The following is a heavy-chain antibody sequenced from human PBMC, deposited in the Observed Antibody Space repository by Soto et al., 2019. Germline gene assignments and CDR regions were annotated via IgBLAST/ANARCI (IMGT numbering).Heavy chain of an antibody. CDR1: GYSFTSYW. J-gene: IGHJ6*02. CDR2: IYPGASDT. Sequence: GESLKISCKGSGYSFTSYWIGWVRQMPGKGLEWMGIIYPGASDTKYSPSFQGQVTISADKSISTAYLQWSSLKASDTAMYYCARRNSRLYYGMDVWGQGTTVTVSS. V-gene: IGHV5-51*01. D-gene: IGHD4-4*01. CDR3: ARRNSRLYYGMDV.